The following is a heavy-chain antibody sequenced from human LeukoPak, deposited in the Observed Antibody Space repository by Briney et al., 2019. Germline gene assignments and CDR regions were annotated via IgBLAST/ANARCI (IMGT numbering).Heavy chain of an antibody. CDR3: ARGFGYDSIDP. CDR2: ISADNGNT. V-gene: IGHV1-18*01. J-gene: IGHJ5*02. Sequence: ASVKVSCKASGYTFIYYGLSWVRQAPGQGLEWMGWISADNGNTNYAQKLQGRITLTTDISTSTGYMELRSLRSDDTAVYYCARGFGYDSIDPRGQGTLVTVSS. CDR1: GYTFIYYG. D-gene: IGHD3-22*01.